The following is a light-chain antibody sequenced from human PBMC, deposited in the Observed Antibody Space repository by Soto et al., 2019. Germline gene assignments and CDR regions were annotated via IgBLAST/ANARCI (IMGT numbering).Light chain of an antibody. Sequence: TVLTQSPDTLSLSPGERATLSCRASSSVSSRDLAWYQQKPGQAPRLLMYGASNRSTGTPDRFGSSGSGTEFTLTISRLEPEDSAVYYCQQFGTSPLTFGGGTKVEIK. CDR1: SSVSSRD. CDR3: QQFGTSPLT. J-gene: IGKJ4*01. CDR2: GAS. V-gene: IGKV3-20*01.